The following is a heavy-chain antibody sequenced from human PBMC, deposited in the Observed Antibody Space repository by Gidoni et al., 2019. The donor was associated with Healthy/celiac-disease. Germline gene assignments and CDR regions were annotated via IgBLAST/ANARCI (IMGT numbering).Heavy chain of an antibody. J-gene: IGHJ4*02. V-gene: IGHV3-21*01. CDR1: GFTFSSYS. CDR2: ISSSSSYI. CDR3: AREKAARPDFVFDY. D-gene: IGHD6-6*01. Sequence: EVQLVESGGGLVKPGGSLRLSCAASGFTFSSYSMNWVRQAPGKGLEWVSSISSSSSYIYYADSVKGRFTISRDNAKNSLYLQMNSLRAEDTAVYYCAREKAARPDFVFDYWGQGTLVTVSS.